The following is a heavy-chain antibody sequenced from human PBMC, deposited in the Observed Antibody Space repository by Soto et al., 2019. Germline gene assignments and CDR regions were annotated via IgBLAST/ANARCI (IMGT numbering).Heavy chain of an antibody. CDR1: GFSFSSYA. D-gene: IGHD2-2*01. J-gene: IGHJ4*02. Sequence: GGSLRLSCAASGFSFSSYAMTWVRQAPGKGLVWVSAISGSGFTTHYTDSVKGRFTISRDNSKNTLYLQMNSLRAEDTAVYYCAQATPYTSSTTCSHWGQGTQVTVSS. V-gene: IGHV3-23*01. CDR3: AQATPYTSSTTCSH. CDR2: ISGSGFTT.